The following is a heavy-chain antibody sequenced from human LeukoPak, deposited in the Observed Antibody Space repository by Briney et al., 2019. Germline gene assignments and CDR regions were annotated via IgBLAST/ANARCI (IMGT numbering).Heavy chain of an antibody. CDR3: ARVIAVDNWFDP. CDR1: GYTFTGYY. D-gene: IGHD6-19*01. CDR2: INPNSGGT. J-gene: IGHJ5*02. V-gene: IGHV1-2*02. Sequence: ASVKVSCKASGYTFTGYYMHWVRQAPGQGLEWMGWINPNSGGTNYAQKFQGRVTMTRDTSISTAYMELSRLRSEDTAVYYCARVIAVDNWFDPWGQGTLVTVSS.